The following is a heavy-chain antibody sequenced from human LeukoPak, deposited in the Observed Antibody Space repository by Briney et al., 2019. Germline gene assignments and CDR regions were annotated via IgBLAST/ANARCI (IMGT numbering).Heavy chain of an antibody. Sequence: PGGSRRLSCAAYGFTFDDYAMHWVRQAPGKGMGWVSLISGDGGSTYYADSVKGRFTISRDNSKNSLYLQMNSLRTEDTALYYCAKDRTGPYYYYGMDVWGQGTTVTVSS. CDR1: GFTFDDYA. D-gene: IGHD3/OR15-3a*01. CDR2: ISGDGGST. V-gene: IGHV3-43*02. J-gene: IGHJ6*02. CDR3: AKDRTGPYYYYGMDV.